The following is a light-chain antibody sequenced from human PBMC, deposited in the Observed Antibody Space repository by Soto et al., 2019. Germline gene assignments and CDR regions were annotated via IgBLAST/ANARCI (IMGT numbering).Light chain of an antibody. CDR1: QGIRNG. J-gene: IGKJ4*01. CDR3: LQHNNYPLT. Sequence: DIQMTQSPSSLSASLGDRVTITCRASQGIRNGLGWYQQKPGKAPKRLIYAASTLQSGVPSRFSGSGSGTEFTLTISSLQPEDFATYFCLQHNNYPLTFTGGTKVDIK. V-gene: IGKV1-17*01. CDR2: AAS.